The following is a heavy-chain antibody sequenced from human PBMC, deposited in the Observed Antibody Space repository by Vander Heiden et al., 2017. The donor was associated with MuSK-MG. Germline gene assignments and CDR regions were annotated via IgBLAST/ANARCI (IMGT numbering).Heavy chain of an antibody. CDR3: ARRVALTTFDY. Sequence: QVQLVQSGAAVKKPGASVRVSCEASGYTFTGYFIHWVRQAPGQGLEWMGWINPKNGATSYAQNFQGRVTMTRDTSISTAYMDLSRLRSDDTAVYYCARRVALTTFDYWGQGALVTVSS. CDR2: INPKNGAT. D-gene: IGHD4-17*01. V-gene: IGHV1-2*02. J-gene: IGHJ4*02. CDR1: GYTFTGYF.